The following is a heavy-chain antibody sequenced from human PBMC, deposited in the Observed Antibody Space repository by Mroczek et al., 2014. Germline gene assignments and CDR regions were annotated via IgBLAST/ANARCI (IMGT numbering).Heavy chain of an antibody. J-gene: IGHJ6*03. Sequence: QVQLQESGPGLVKPSQTLSLTCTVSGGSISSGSYYWSWIRQPAGKGLEWIGRIYTSGSTNYNPSLKSRVTMSVDTSKNQFSLKLSSVTAADTAVYYCARATWIQSRYMDVWGKGTTVTVSS. CDR1: GGSISSGSYY. CDR2: IYTSGST. V-gene: IGHV4-61*02. D-gene: IGHD5-18*01. CDR3: ARATWIQSRYMDV.